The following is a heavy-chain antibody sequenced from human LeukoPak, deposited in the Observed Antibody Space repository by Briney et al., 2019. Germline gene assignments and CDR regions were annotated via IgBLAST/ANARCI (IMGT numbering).Heavy chain of an antibody. CDR3: AKGSYDYVWGSYSDAFDI. CDR1: GFTFGKYW. V-gene: IGHV3-23*01. Sequence: GGSLRLSCVASGFTFGKYWMSWVRQAPGKGLEWVSAIRGSGGSTYYADSVKGRFTISRDNSKNTLYLQMNSLRAEDTAVYYCAKGSYDYVWGSYSDAFDIWGQGTMVTVSS. J-gene: IGHJ3*02. D-gene: IGHD3-16*01. CDR2: IRGSGGST.